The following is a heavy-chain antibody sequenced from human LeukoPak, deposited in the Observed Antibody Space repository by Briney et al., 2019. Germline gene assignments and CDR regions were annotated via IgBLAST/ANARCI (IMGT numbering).Heavy chain of an antibody. CDR1: GGSISLSYYY. V-gene: IGHV4-39*07. D-gene: IGHD6-13*01. CDR2: VYYSGTT. CDR3: ARGGYSSSWYIKN. Sequence: SETLSLTCSVSGGSISLSYYYWGWIRQPPGTALEWIGSVYYSGTTSYNPSLKSRVTISVDTSKNQFSLKLSSVTAADTAVYYCARGGYSSSWYIKNWGQGTLVTVSS. J-gene: IGHJ4*02.